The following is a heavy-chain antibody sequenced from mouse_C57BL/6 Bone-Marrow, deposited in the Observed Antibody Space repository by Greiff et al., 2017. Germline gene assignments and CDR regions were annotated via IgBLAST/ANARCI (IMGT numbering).Heavy chain of an antibody. CDR2: IFPGSGST. Sequence: QVQLQQSGAELMKPGASVKLSCKATGYTFTGYWIEWVKQRPGHGLEWIGEIFPGSGSTNYNEKFKGKATFTADKSSNTAYMQLHSLTTEDSAIYYCARRLHSVYYAMDYWGQGTSVTVSS. V-gene: IGHV1-9*01. J-gene: IGHJ4*01. D-gene: IGHD1-2*01. CDR1: GYTFTGYW. CDR3: ARRLHSVYYAMDY.